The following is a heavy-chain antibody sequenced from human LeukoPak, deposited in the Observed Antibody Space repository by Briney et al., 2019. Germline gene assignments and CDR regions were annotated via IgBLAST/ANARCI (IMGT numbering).Heavy chain of an antibody. D-gene: IGHD6-13*01. V-gene: IGHV3-23*01. CDR2: IRIGGGGT. Sequence: GGSLRLSCAAPGFDLTTYAMTWVRQAPAKGLDWVSSIRIGGGGTYYADSVKGRFTISRDNSENTLHLQMNNLRVEDTARYFCARCMVLSQGWCNWFDPWGQGTLVTVSS. CDR1: GFDLTTYA. J-gene: IGHJ5*02. CDR3: ARCMVLSQGWCNWFDP.